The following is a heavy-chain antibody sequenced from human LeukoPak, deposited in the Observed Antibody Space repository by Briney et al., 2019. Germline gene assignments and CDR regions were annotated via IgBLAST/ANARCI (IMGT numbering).Heavy chain of an antibody. Sequence: PGGSLSLSCAASGFTISINFMGWVRQAPGKGLEWVSILYHGGSTYYADSVKGRFSISRDTSKNTLYLQMNSLRVEDTAVYYCATRRFGELTYWGQGTLVTVSS. D-gene: IGHD3-10*01. CDR1: GFTISINF. CDR2: LYHGGST. CDR3: ATRRFGELTY. V-gene: IGHV3-66*01. J-gene: IGHJ4*02.